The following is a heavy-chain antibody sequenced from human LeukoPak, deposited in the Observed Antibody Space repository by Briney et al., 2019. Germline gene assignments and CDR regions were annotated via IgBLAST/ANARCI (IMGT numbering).Heavy chain of an antibody. V-gene: IGHV4-39*07. Sequence: PSETLSLTCTVSGGSISSSSYYWGWIRQPPGKGLEWIGSIFYSGSTYYNPSLKSRVTISVDTSKNQFSLKLSSVTAADTAVYYCASMDYYDSSGYYKRPSYYFDYWGQGTLVTVSS. CDR2: IFYSGST. CDR1: GGSISSSSYY. J-gene: IGHJ4*02. CDR3: ASMDYYDSSGYYKRPSYYFDY. D-gene: IGHD3-22*01.